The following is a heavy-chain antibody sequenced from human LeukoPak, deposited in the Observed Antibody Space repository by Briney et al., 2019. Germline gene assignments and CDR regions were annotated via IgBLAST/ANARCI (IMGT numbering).Heavy chain of an antibody. D-gene: IGHD6-6*01. J-gene: IGHJ6*03. CDR2: MFHSGST. CDR3: VRDAAHYMDV. CDR1: VYSMKSGYY. Sequence: SETLSLTCTVSVYSMKSGYYWGWIRQTPGQGLEWMGSMFHSGSTYDNASLKSRVSISVDTSNNQFSLKLTSVTAADTAVYYCVRDAAHYMDVWGKGTTVTISS. V-gene: IGHV4-38-2*02.